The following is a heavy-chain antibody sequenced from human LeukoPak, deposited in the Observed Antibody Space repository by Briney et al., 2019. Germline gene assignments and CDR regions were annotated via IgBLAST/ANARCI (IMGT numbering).Heavy chain of an antibody. CDR3: ARDKVSGPTLLDY. CDR1: GFTFSNYW. D-gene: IGHD5/OR15-5a*01. CDR2: IRQDGKEL. Sequence: GGSLRLSCAASGFTFSNYWLSRVRQVPGKGPEWVANIRQDGKELYYVDSVKGRFTISRDNAKNSLYLQMDSLRVDDTAVYYCARDKVSGPTLLDYWGQGTLVTVSS. J-gene: IGHJ4*02. V-gene: IGHV3-7*01.